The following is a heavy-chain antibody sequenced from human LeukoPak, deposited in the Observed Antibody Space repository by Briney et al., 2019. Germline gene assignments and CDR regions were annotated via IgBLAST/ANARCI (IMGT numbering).Heavy chain of an antibody. J-gene: IGHJ1*01. Sequence: PSETLSLTCTVSGGSISSSSYYWGWIRQPPGKGLEWIGSIYYSGSTYYNPSLKSRVTISVDTSKNQFPLKLSSVTAADTAVYYCARLYCSGGSCYWAEYFQHWGQGTLVTVSS. CDR2: IYYSGST. CDR1: GGSISSSSYY. CDR3: ARLYCSGGSCYWAEYFQH. D-gene: IGHD2-15*01. V-gene: IGHV4-39*01.